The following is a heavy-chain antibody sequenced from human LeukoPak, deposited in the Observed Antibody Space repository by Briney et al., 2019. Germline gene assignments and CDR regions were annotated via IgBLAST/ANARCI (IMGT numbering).Heavy chain of an antibody. CDR2: VYYSGST. CDR3: ARSELLWFGKVNSGFDF. CDR1: GGSISSSSYY. V-gene: IGHV4-61*05. J-gene: IGHJ4*02. D-gene: IGHD3-10*01. Sequence: PSETLSLTCTVSGGSISSSSYYWGWIRQPPGKGLEWIGYVYYSGSTNYNPSLMSRVTISVDTSENQFSLKMSSVTAADTAMYYCARSELLWFGKVNSGFDFWGQGTLVTVSS.